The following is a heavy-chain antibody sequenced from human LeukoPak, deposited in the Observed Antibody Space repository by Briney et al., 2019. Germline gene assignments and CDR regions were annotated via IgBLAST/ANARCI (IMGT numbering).Heavy chain of an antibody. CDR3: ARAGLNGDVDY. D-gene: IGHD4-17*01. Sequence: PGGSLRLSCAASGFTFSSYTMNWVRQAPGKGLEWIGEINHSGSTNYNPSLKSRVTISVDTSKNQFSLKLSSVTAADTAVYYCARAGLNGDVDYWGQGTLVTVSS. J-gene: IGHJ4*02. V-gene: IGHV4-34*01. CDR1: GFTFSSYT. CDR2: INHSGST.